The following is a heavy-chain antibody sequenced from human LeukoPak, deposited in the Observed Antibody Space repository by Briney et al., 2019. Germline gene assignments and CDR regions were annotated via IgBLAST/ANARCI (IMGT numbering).Heavy chain of an antibody. J-gene: IGHJ3*02. CDR2: IDPNSGGT. CDR1: GYIFAGYY. Sequence: ASVKVSCKAPGYIFAGYYIHWVRQAPGQGLEWMGWIDPNSGGTNYAQKFQGRVTMTRDTSISTAYMELSRLRSDDTAVYYCARLATDIVVVRGLHDAFDIWGQGTMVTVSS. CDR3: ARLATDIVVVRGLHDAFDI. V-gene: IGHV1-2*02. D-gene: IGHD2-2*01.